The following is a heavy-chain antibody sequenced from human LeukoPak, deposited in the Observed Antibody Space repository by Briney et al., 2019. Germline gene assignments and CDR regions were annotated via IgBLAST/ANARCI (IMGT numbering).Heavy chain of an antibody. CDR3: ARGGRYSYGIDY. Sequence: SETLSLTCTVSGGSISSYYWSWIRQPPGKGLEWIGYIYYSGSTNYTPSLTRRVTISVDTSKNQFSLKLSSVTAADTAVYYCARGGRYSYGIDYWGQGTLVTVSS. CDR1: GGSISSYY. CDR2: IYYSGST. J-gene: IGHJ4*02. D-gene: IGHD5-18*01. V-gene: IGHV4-59*12.